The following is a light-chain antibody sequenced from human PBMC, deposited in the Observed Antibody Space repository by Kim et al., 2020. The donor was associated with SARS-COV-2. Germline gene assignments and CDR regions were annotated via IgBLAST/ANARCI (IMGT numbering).Light chain of an antibody. CDR2: DAS. CDR3: QRLDHSPMYA. Sequence: IVLTQSPDTLSLSPGERATLSCRASQNLTSTFLACYQQRPGHTPTLLIYDASIRTTGTTDSFSGGGSATDFTLTITRLEPEDSAVYYCQRLDHSPMYAFGQGTKLEI. J-gene: IGKJ2*01. CDR1: QNLTSTF. V-gene: IGKV3-20*01.